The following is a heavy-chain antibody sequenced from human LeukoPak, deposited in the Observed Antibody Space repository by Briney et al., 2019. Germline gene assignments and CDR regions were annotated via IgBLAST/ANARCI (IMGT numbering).Heavy chain of an antibody. J-gene: IGHJ4*02. CDR3: ARESGNYYGSGSYYV. CDR1: GFTVSSNY. Sequence: GGSLRLSCAASGFTVSSNYMSWVRQAPGKGLEWVSVIYSGGSTYYADSVKGRFTISRDNSKNTLYLQMNSLRVEDTAVYYCARESGNYYGSGSYYVWGLGTLVTVSS. D-gene: IGHD3-10*01. V-gene: IGHV3-53*01. CDR2: IYSGGST.